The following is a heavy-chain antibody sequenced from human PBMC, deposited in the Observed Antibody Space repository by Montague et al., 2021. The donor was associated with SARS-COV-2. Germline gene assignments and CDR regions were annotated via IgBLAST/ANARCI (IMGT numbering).Heavy chain of an antibody. CDR2: ISYDGSIQ. CDR3: AKDATIFWFERGRGTFDH. J-gene: IGHJ4*02. CDR1: GFTFNNFG. V-gene: IGHV3-30*18. Sequence: SLRLFCAASGFTFNNFGMHWVRQAPGQGLEWVAVISYDGSIQYYADSVKGRFTISRDWSKNTLYLQMSSLRPEGTAVYYCAKDATIFWFERGRGTFDHWGQGTLVAVSS. D-gene: IGHD3-10*01.